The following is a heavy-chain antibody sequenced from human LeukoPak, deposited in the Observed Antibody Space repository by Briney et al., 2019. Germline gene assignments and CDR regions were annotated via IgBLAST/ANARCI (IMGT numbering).Heavy chain of an antibody. D-gene: IGHD2-2*01. V-gene: IGHV3-66*01. J-gene: IGHJ6*02. Sequence: GGSLRLSCAASGFTVSTNYMSWVRQAPGKGLEWVSVIYTAGSTSYADSVKGRFTISRDSSKNTLYLQMNSLRAEDTAVYYCAREGYCSSTSCSMDVWGQGTTVTVSS. CDR2: IYTAGST. CDR3: AREGYCSSTSCSMDV. CDR1: GFTVSTNY.